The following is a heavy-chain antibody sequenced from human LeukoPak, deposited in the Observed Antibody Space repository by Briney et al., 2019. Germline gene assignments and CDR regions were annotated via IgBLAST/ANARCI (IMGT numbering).Heavy chain of an antibody. V-gene: IGHV4-59*08. CDR2: IYYSGST. D-gene: IGHD3-16*02. Sequence: SETLSLTCTVSGGSISSYYWSWIRQPPGKGLEWIGYIYYSGSTNYNPSLKSRVTISVDTSKNQFSLKLSSVTAADTAVYYCAGSVYDYVWGSYRLYFDYWGQGTLVTVSS. CDR3: AGSVYDYVWGSYRLYFDY. J-gene: IGHJ4*02. CDR1: GGSISSYY.